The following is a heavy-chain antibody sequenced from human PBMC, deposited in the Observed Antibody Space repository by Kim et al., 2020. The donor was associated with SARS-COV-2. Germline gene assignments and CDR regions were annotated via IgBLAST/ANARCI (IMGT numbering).Heavy chain of an antibody. CDR2: IRSKAYGGTT. D-gene: IGHD3-16*02. CDR1: GFTFGDYA. J-gene: IGHJ4*01. V-gene: IGHV3-49*03. Sequence: GGSLRLSCTASGFTFGDYAMSWFRQAPGKGLEWVGFIRSKAYGGTTEYAASVKGRFTISRDDSKSIAYLQMNSLKTEDTAVFYCTREAGIMITFGGVIVERSSDYW. CDR3: TREAGIMITFGGVIVERSSDY.